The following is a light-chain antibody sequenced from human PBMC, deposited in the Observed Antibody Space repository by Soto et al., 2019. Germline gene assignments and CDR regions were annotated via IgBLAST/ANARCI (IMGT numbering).Light chain of an antibody. CDR3: QQYGSSPLT. CDR1: ESVSDNY. Sequence: DMVLTQSPGTLSLSPGERATLSCRASESVSDNYLAWYQQRSGQAPRLVIYGASSRASAVPDRFSGSGSGADFTLTISRLEPEDFAVYYCQQYGSSPLTFGGGTKVDIK. J-gene: IGKJ4*01. CDR2: GAS. V-gene: IGKV3-20*01.